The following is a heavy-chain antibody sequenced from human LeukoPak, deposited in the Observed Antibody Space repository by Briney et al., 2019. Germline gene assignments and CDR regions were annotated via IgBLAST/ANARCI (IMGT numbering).Heavy chain of an antibody. CDR3: ATGGSGYWYFDL. D-gene: IGHD2-8*02. CDR1: GGSISSYY. J-gene: IGHJ2*01. Sequence: KPSETLSLTCTVSGGSISSYYWSWIRRPAGKGLEWIGRIYTSGSTNYNPSLKSRVTISVDKSKNQFSLKLSSVTAADTAVYYCATGGSGYWYFDLWGRGTLVTVSS. V-gene: IGHV4-4*07. CDR2: IYTSGST.